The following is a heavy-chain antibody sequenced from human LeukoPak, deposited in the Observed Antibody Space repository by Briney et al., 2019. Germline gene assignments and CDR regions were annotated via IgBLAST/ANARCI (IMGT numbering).Heavy chain of an antibody. CDR1: GYIFTNYY. Sequence: GASVKVSCKASGYIFTNYYMHWVRQAPGQGLEWMGTINPSGGSTTYAQKFQGRVTMTRDTSTSTVYMELSRLRSDDTAVYYCARVGSRSWQTEGDYWGQGTLVTVSS. CDR2: INPSGGST. D-gene: IGHD6-13*01. CDR3: ARVGSRSWQTEGDY. V-gene: IGHV1-46*01. J-gene: IGHJ4*02.